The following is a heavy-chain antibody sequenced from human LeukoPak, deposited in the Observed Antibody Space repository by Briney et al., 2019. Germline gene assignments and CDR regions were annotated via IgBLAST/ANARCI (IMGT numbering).Heavy chain of an antibody. CDR1: GFTFSGSA. J-gene: IGHJ4*02. Sequence: PGGSLRLSCAASGFTFSGSAMHWVRQAPGKGLEWVSSISSSSSYIYYADSVKGRFTTSRDNAKNSLYLQMNSLRAEDTAVYYCAAPTKKGQAYYFDYWGQGTLVTVSS. V-gene: IGHV3-21*01. CDR2: ISSSSSYI. CDR3: AAPTKKGQAYYFDY.